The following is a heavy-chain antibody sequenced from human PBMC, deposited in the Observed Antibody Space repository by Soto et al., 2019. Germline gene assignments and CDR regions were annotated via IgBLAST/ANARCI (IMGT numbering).Heavy chain of an antibody. D-gene: IGHD3-3*01. CDR1: GYTFTSYA. J-gene: IGHJ6*02. V-gene: IGHV1-3*01. CDR3: ARRASTIYYYYGMDA. Sequence: GASVKVSCKASGYTFTSYAMHWVRQAPGQRLEWMGWINAGNGNTKYSQKFQGRVTITRDTSASTAYMELSSLRSEDTAVYYCARRASTIYYYYGMDAWGQGTTVTVSS. CDR2: INAGNGNT.